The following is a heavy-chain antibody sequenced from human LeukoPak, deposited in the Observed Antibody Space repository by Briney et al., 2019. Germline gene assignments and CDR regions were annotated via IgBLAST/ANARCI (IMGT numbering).Heavy chain of an antibody. J-gene: IGHJ4*02. D-gene: IGHD7-27*01. Sequence: ASVTVSCKGSGYTFTDYYLHWVRQAPGQGLEWMGWITPKNGGTNYAQKFHGRVIMTGDTSITTAYMELSSLRSDDTAVYYCARGDWGSFKSPDSWGQGTLVTVSS. CDR3: ARGDWGSFKSPDS. CDR2: ITPKNGGT. V-gene: IGHV1-2*02. CDR1: GYTFTDYY.